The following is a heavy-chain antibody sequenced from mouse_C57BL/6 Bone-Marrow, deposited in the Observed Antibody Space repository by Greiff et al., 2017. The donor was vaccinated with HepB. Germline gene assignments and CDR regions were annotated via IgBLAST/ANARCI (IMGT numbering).Heavy chain of an antibody. CDR2: IWSGGST. J-gene: IGHJ3*01. Sequence: QVHVKQSGPGLVQPSQSLSITCTVSGFSLTSYGVHWVRQSPGKGLEWLGVIWSGGSTDYNAAFISRLSISKDNSKSQVFFKMNSLQADDTAIYYCARPYYGSSSWFAYWGQGTLVTVSA. D-gene: IGHD1-1*01. CDR3: ARPYYGSSSWFAY. CDR1: GFSLTSYG. V-gene: IGHV2-2*01.